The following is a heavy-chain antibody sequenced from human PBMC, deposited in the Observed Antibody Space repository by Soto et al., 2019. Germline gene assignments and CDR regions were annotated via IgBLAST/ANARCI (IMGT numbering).Heavy chain of an antibody. D-gene: IGHD2-8*01. V-gene: IGHV1-2*04. CDR3: ARGDSTDCSNGVCSFFYNHDMDV. J-gene: IGHJ6*02. CDR2: INPKSGGT. CDR1: GYSFTDYH. Sequence: ASVKVSCKASGYSFTDYHIHWVRQAPGQGLEWLGRINPKSGGTSTAQKFQGWVTMTTDTSISTASMELTRLTSNDTAIYYCARGDSTDCSNGVCSFFYNHDMDVWGQGTTVTVSS.